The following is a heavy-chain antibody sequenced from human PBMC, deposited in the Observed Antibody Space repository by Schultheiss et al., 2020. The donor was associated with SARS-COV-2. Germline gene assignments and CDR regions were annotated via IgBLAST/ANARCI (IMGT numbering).Heavy chain of an antibody. CDR2: IYTSGST. CDR3: ARGSYDPSRMDV. Sequence: SETLSLTCTVSGGSISSYYWSWIRQPAGTGLEWIGRIYTSGSTNYNHSLKSRVTMSVDTSKNQFSLKLSSVTAADTAVYYCARGSYDPSRMDVWGQGTTVTVSS. J-gene: IGHJ6*02. CDR1: GGSISSYY. D-gene: IGHD3-10*01. V-gene: IGHV4-4*07.